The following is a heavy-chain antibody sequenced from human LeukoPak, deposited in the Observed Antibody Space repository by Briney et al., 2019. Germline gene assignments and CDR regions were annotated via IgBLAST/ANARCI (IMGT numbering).Heavy chain of an antibody. J-gene: IGHJ4*02. CDR3: ASLIRNGYYFDY. CDR2: IYYSGST. Sequence: PSETLSLTCTVSGGSVSSGSYYWSWIRQHPGKGLEWIGYIYYSGSTYYNPSLKSRVTISVDTSKNQFSLKLSSVTAADTAVYYCASLIRNGYYFDYWGQGTLVTVSS. D-gene: IGHD1-14*01. V-gene: IGHV4-31*03. CDR1: GGSVSSGSYY.